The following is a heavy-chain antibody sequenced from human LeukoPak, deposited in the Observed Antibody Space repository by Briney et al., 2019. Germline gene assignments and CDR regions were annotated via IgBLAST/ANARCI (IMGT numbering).Heavy chain of an antibody. CDR2: ISNDGSKK. V-gene: IGHV3-30*03. J-gene: IGHJ4*02. CDR3: ARVGGNSPTFDY. CDR1: GFTFSSYG. D-gene: IGHD4-23*01. Sequence: GALRLSCAASGFTFSSYGMHWVRQAPGKGLDWVAVISNDGSKKYYADSVKGRFTISRDNSKNTLSLQVSSLRSEDTAVYYCARVGGNSPTFDYWGQGTLVTVSS.